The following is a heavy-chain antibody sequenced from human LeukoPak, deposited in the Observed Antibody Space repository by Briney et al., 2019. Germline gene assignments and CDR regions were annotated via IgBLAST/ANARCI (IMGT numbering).Heavy chain of an antibody. Sequence: SETLSLTCTVSGGSISSYYWSWIRQPAGKGLEWIGRIYTSGSTNYNPSLKSRVTMSVDTSKNQFSLKLSSVTAADTAVYYYARGRVRPPYYYDSSGYRAGWGQTNIKNTNAPFDYWGQGTLVTVSS. CDR3: ARGRVRPPYYYDSSGYRAGWGQTNIKNTNAPFDY. J-gene: IGHJ4*02. CDR2: IYTSGST. V-gene: IGHV4-4*07. CDR1: GGSISSYY. D-gene: IGHD3-22*01.